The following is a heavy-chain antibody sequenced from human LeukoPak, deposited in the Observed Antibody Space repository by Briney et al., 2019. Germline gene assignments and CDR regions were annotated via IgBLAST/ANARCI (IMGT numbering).Heavy chain of an antibody. CDR2: IYYSGST. D-gene: IGHD3-22*01. J-gene: IGHJ4*02. V-gene: IGHV4-31*03. CDR1: GGSISSGGYY. Sequence: SQTLSLTCTVSGGSISSGGYYWSWIRQHPGKGLEWIGYIYYSGSTYYNPSLKSRVTISVDTSKNQFSLKLSSVTAADTAVYYCARHGWYYDSRGVDYWGQGTLVTVSS. CDR3: ARHGWYYDSRGVDY.